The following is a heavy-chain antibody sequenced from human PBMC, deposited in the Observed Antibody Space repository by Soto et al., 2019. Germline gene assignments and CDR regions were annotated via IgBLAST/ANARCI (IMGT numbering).Heavy chain of an antibody. CDR1: GFTFSSYG. J-gene: IGHJ4*02. D-gene: IGHD1-1*01. CDR2: ISYDGSNK. Sequence: QVQLVESGGGVVQPGRSLRLSCAASGFTFSSYGMHWVRQAPGKGREWVAVISYDGSNKYYADSVKGRFTSSRDNSKNTLDLQMNSLRAEDTAVYYCAKERKNWNLSDYWGQGTLVTVAS. CDR3: AKERKNWNLSDY. V-gene: IGHV3-30*18.